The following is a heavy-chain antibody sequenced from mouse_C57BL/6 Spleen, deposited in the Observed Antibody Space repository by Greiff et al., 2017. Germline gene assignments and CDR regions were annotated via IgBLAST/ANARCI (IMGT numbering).Heavy chain of an antibody. CDR1: GFSLTSYG. CDR3: ANADGRYFDV. J-gene: IGHJ1*03. V-gene: IGHV2-5*01. CDR2: IWSGGST. D-gene: IGHD2-3*01. Sequence: QVQLQQPGPGLVQPSQSLYITCTVSGFSLTSYGVHWVRQSPGKGLEWLGVIWSGGSTDYNAAFMSRLSITKDNSKSQVFFKMNSLQADDTAIYCSANADGRYFDVWGTGTTVTVSS.